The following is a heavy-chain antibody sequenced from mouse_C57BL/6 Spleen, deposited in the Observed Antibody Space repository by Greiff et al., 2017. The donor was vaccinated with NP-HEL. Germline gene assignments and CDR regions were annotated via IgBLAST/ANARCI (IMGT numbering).Heavy chain of an antibody. D-gene: IGHD1-1*01. CDR2: ISSGSSTI. CDR1: GFTFSDYG. CDR3: ARSPDYYGSSYGYFDV. Sequence: EVQGVESGGGLVKPGGSLKLSCAASGFTFSDYGMHWVRQAPEKGLEWVAYISSGSSTIYYAETVKGRFTISRDNAKNTLFLQMTSLRSEDTAMYYCARSPDYYGSSYGYFDVWGTGTTVTVSS. V-gene: IGHV5-17*01. J-gene: IGHJ1*03.